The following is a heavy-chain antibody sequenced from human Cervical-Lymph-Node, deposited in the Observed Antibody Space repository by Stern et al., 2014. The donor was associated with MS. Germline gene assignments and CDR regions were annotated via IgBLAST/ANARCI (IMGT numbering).Heavy chain of an antibody. CDR1: GYIFTNYY. Sequence: VQLVQSGAEVKKPGASVKVSCKASGYIFTNYYLHWVRQAPGQGLEWMGIIKPSGGSTSYAQTCQGRVTMTRDTSTSTVYMELSSLTSEDTAVYYCAKEGRRDSSGDDCGMDVWGQGTTVTVSS. CDR3: AKEGRRDSSGDDCGMDV. V-gene: IGHV1-46*01. CDR2: IKPSGGST. J-gene: IGHJ6*02. D-gene: IGHD3-22*01.